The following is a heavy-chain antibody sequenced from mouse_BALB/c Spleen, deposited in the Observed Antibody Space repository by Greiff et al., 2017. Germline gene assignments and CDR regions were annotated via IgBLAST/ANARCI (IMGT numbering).Heavy chain of an antibody. CDR2: ISDGGSYT. CDR3: ARGDYCNYAWFAY. V-gene: IGHV5-4*02. Sequence: EVKVVESGGGLVKPGGSLKLSCAASGFTFSDYYMYWVRQTPEKRLEWVATISDGGSYTYYPDSVKGRFTISRDNAKNNLYLQMSSLKSEDTAMYYCARGDYCNYAWFAYWGQGTLVTVSA. D-gene: IGHD2-1*01. CDR1: GFTFSDYY. J-gene: IGHJ3*01.